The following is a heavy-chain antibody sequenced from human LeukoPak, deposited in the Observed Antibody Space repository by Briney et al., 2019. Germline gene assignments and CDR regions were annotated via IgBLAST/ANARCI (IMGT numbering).Heavy chain of an antibody. J-gene: IGHJ4*02. CDR2: ISYDGSNK. D-gene: IGHD3-10*01. CDR1: GFTFSSYG. V-gene: IGHV3-30*18. CDR3: AKEATMVRGVISRFDY. Sequence: PGGSLRLSCAASGFTFSSYGMHWVRQAPGKGLEWVAVISYDGSNKYYADSVKGRFTISRDNSKNTLYLQMNSLRAEDTAVYYCAKEATMVRGVISRFDYWGQGTLVTVSS.